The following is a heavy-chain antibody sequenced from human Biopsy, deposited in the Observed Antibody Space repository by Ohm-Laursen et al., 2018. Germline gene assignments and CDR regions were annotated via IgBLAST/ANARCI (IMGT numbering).Heavy chain of an antibody. J-gene: IGHJ6*02. CDR1: GFTFGDAW. D-gene: IGHD3-16*01. Sequence: SLRLSCAASGFTFGDAWMSWIRQAPGKGLEWVGRIKSNFDGETTDYAAPAKGRFIISRDDSKSTLFLQMNSLKVEDTGVYFCSTGGGDFYYNGMDVWGQGTTVTVSS. CDR3: STGGGDFYYNGMDV. CDR2: IKSNFDGETT. V-gene: IGHV3-15*01.